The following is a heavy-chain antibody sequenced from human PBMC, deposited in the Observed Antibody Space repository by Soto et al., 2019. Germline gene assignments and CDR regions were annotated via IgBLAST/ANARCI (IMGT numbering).Heavy chain of an antibody. D-gene: IGHD6-13*01. J-gene: IGHJ5*02. Sequence: GGSLRLSCAASGFTFSSYGMHWVRQAPGKGLEWVAVIWYDGSNKYYADSVKGRFTISRDNSKNTLYLQMNSLRAEDTAVYYCARMEAAAGTWFDPWGQGTLVTVSS. CDR1: GFTFSSYG. V-gene: IGHV3-33*01. CDR3: ARMEAAAGTWFDP. CDR2: IWYDGSNK.